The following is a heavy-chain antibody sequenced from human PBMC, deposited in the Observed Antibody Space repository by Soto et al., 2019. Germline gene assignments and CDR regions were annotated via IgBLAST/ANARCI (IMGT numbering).Heavy chain of an antibody. CDR1: GYTFTSYG. Sequence: ASVKVSCKASGYTFTSYGISWVRQAPGQGLEWMGWISAYNGNTNYAQKLQGRATMTTDTSTSTAYMELRSLRSDDTAVYYCARDISDTAMVIEPGYYYYGMDVWGQGTTVTVSS. CDR3: ARDISDTAMVIEPGYYYYGMDV. J-gene: IGHJ6*02. D-gene: IGHD5-18*01. V-gene: IGHV1-18*04. CDR2: ISAYNGNT.